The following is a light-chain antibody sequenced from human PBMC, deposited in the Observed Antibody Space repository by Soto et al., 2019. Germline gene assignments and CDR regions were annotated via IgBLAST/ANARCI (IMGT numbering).Light chain of an antibody. V-gene: IGKV1D-12*01. CDR1: QGISSW. Sequence: DIQMTQSPSSVSASVGDRVIITCRASQGISSWLAWYQQKPGEAPKLLIFAASRLHSGFPSRFSGSWSGTDFTLTISDLQPEDFATYSPQQADRFPLTCGGGTKVEIK. J-gene: IGKJ4*01. CDR2: AAS. CDR3: QQADRFPLT.